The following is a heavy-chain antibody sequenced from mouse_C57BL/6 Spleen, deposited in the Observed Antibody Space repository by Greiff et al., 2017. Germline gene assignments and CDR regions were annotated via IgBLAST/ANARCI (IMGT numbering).Heavy chain of an antibody. J-gene: IGHJ2*01. CDR1: GFTFSDYG. CDR3: SRGGLLDY. V-gene: IGHV5-17*01. CDR2: ISSGSSTI. D-gene: IGHD2-4*01. Sequence: DVKLVESGGGLVKPGGSLKLSCAASGFTFSDYGMHWVRQAPEKGLEWVAYISSGSSTICYADTVKGRFTISRDNAKNTLFLKMNSLRSEDTAMYYCSRGGLLDYWGQGTTLTVSS.